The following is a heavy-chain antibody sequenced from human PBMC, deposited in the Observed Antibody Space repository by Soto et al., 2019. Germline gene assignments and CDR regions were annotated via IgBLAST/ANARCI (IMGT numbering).Heavy chain of an antibody. CDR3: ASPPRLAYYYYGMDV. CDR2: IFLVCGTA. CDR1: GGTFSSYA. Sequence: SSVKVSCKASGGTFSSYAIRWVRQDPGHGLDYMEGIFLVCGTANYAQNFQRRVPVTADKAPSTAYMALSSLRSEDTAVYYSASPPRLAYYYYGMDVWGRGSTVTVS. V-gene: IGHV1-69*06. J-gene: IGHJ6*02. D-gene: IGHD6-19*01.